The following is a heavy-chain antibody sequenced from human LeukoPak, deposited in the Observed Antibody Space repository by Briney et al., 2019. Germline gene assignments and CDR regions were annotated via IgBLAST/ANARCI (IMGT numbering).Heavy chain of an antibody. D-gene: IGHD6-13*01. CDR2: IYYSGST. V-gene: IGHV4-39*01. CDR3: ARHASMLLPRPIAAASEY. Sequence: PSETLSLTCTVSGGSISSSSYYWGWIRQPPGKGLEWIGSIYYSGSTYYNPSLKSRVTISVDTPKNQFSLKLSSVTAADTAVYYCARHASMLLPRPIAAASEYWGQGTLVTVSS. J-gene: IGHJ4*02. CDR1: GGSISSSSYY.